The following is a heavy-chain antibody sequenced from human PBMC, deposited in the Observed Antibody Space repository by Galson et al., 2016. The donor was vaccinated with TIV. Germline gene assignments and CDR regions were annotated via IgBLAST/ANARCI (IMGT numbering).Heavy chain of an antibody. J-gene: IGHJ3*01. CDR1: GFGVRNTY. CDR3: ARAYSSGWSHRVWAFDV. V-gene: IGHV3-53*01. Sequence: SLRLSCAASGFGVRNTYMSWARQTPERGLEWVSLLSSGGDTYYVDSVKGRFTISRDNSKNTVYLQMNSLRVEDTAVYYCARAYSSGWSHRVWAFDVWGQGTMVTVSS. CDR2: LSSGGDT. D-gene: IGHD6-19*01.